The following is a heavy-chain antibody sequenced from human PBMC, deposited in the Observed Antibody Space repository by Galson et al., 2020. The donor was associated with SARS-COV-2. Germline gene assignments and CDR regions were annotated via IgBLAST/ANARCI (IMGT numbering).Heavy chain of an antibody. Sequence: SQTLSLTCTVSSGPIIYDYWSWVRQSPGKGLEWIGSIYHTGTTNYNTYLKSRITKSLDTSKSQISLSLVSVTAAETAIYYCAKLAEGGRTSEEYWGQGTLVTVSS. J-gene: IGHJ4*02. CDR2: IYHTGTT. CDR1: SGPIIYDY. D-gene: IGHD6-13*01. CDR3: AKLAEGGRTSEEY. V-gene: IGHV4-59*08.